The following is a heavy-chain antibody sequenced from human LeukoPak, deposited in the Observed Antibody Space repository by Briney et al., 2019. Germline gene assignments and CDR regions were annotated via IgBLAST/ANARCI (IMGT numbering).Heavy chain of an antibody. Sequence: ASVKVSCKASGYTFTSYYMRWVRQAPGQGLEWMGIINPSGGSTSYAQKFQGRVTMTRDTSTSTVYMELSSLRSEDTAVYYCARDDPYYYGSGSHHAFDIWGQGTMVTVSS. D-gene: IGHD3-10*01. CDR3: ARDDPYYYGSGSHHAFDI. CDR2: INPSGGST. V-gene: IGHV1-46*01. CDR1: GYTFTSYY. J-gene: IGHJ3*02.